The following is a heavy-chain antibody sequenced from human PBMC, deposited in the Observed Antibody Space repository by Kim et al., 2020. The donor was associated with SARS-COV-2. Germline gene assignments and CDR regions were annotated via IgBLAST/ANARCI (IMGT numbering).Heavy chain of an antibody. V-gene: IGHV3-48*02. J-gene: IGHJ4*02. Sequence: GESLRLSCAASGFTFSSYSMNWVRQAPGKGLEWVSYISSSSSTIYYADSVKGRFTITRDNAKNSLYLQMNSLRDEDTAVYYCARGDADYDILTGYYTGDYWGQGTLVTVSS. D-gene: IGHD3-9*01. CDR1: GFTFSSYS. CDR3: ARGDADYDILTGYYTGDY. CDR2: ISSSSSTI.